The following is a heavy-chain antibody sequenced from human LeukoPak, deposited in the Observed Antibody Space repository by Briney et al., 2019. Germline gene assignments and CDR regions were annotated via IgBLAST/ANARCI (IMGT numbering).Heavy chain of an antibody. J-gene: IGHJ4*02. CDR2: IKQNGSEQ. CDR3: AKESGDGHFDY. Sequence: PGGTLRLSCAASGFTFSSYWMSCVRQAPGKGLEWVANIKQNGSEQYYVDSVKGRFTISRDNAKNSLYLQMNSLRAEDTAVYYCAKESGDGHFDYWGQGTLVTVSS. D-gene: IGHD7-27*01. V-gene: IGHV3-7*01. CDR1: GFTFSSYW.